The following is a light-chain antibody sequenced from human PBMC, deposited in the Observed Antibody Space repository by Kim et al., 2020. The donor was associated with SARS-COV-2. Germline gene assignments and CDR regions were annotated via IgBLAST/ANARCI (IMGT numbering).Light chain of an antibody. CDR1: QSVKNN. CDR2: GAS. CDR3: QQYNDWPLLT. Sequence: IVMTQSPATLSVPPGERVTLSCRASQSVKNNLAWYQQRPGQAPRLLIYGASTRATDISARFIGSGSGTEFTLTIRSLQSEDLAVYYCQQYNDWPLLTFGGGTKVDIK. V-gene: IGKV3-15*01. J-gene: IGKJ4*01.